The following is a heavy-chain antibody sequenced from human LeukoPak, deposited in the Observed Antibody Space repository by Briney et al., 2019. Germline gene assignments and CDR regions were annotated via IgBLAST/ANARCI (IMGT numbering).Heavy chain of an antibody. CDR3: EKDQYQLLYET. CDR2: ISGSGGST. Sequence: GASLRLSCAASRFTVSSYAMSWVSQARGKGLEWVSAISGSGGSTYYADSVKGRFTISRDNSKNTLYLQMNSLRAEDTAVYYCEKDQYQLLYETWGQGTLVTVSS. J-gene: IGHJ5*02. D-gene: IGHD2-2*02. CDR1: RFTVSSYA. V-gene: IGHV3-23*01.